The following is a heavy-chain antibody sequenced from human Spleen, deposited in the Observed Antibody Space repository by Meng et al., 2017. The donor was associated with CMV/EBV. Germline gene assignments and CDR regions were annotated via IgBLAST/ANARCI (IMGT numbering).Heavy chain of an antibody. CDR3: AKGLPNYCTSSSCYLFDH. CDR1: GFTFNNYA. J-gene: IGHJ4*02. V-gene: IGHV3-33*06. Sequence: GESLKISCSASGFTFNNYAMHWVRQAPGKGLEWMAVISYDGNYKYYADSVKGRFTISRDDFKNTMYLQMNSLRVQDTALYYCAKGLPNYCTSSSCYLFDHWGQGTLVTVSS. CDR2: ISYDGNYK. D-gene: IGHD2-2*01.